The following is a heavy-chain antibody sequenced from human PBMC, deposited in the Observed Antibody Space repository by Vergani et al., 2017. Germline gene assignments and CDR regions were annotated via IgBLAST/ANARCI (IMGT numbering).Heavy chain of an antibody. CDR2: ISSSGSTI. D-gene: IGHD2-2*01. Sequence: EVQLVESGGGLVQPGGSLRLSCAASGFTFSSYEMNWVRQAPGKGLEWVSYISSSGSTIYYADSVKGRFTISRDNAKNSLYLQMNSLRAEDTAVYYCAGSGLYQLLFWGQGTLVTVSS. CDR3: AGSGLYQLLF. J-gene: IGHJ4*02. CDR1: GFTFSSYE. V-gene: IGHV3-48*03.